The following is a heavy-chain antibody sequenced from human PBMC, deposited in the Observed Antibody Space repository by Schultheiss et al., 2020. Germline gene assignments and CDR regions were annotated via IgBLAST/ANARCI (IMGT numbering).Heavy chain of an antibody. D-gene: IGHD4-17*01. CDR3: ASSYGDYPRVGPWYFDL. J-gene: IGHJ2*01. CDR2: IIPILGIA. Sequence: SVKVSFKASGGTFRGYGVSWVRQAPGQGLEWMGRIIPILGIANYAQKFQGRVTITADKSTSTAYMELSSLRSEDTAVYYCASSYGDYPRVGPWYFDLWGRGTLVTVSS. CDR1: GGTFRGYG. V-gene: IGHV1-69*04.